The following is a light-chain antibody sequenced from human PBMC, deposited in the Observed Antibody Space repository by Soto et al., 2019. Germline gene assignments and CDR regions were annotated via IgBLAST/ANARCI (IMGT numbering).Light chain of an antibody. J-gene: IGKJ2*01. Sequence: DIQMTQSPSSLPASVGDRVTISCRASQTISRSLNWYQQKPGKAPRLLIYAASSLQSGVPSRFSGSGSGTDFTLSISSLQPEDFATYYCQQSYSTPPYPFGQGTKLEIK. V-gene: IGKV1-39*01. CDR2: AAS. CDR3: QQSYSTPPYP. CDR1: QTISRS.